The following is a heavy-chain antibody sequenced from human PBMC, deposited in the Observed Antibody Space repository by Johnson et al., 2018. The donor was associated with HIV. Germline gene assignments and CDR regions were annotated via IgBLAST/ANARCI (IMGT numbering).Heavy chain of an antibody. CDR2: ISWNSGSI. V-gene: IGHV3-NL1*01. D-gene: IGHD6-19*01. J-gene: IGHJ3*02. Sequence: QVQLVESGGGVVQPGRSLRLSCAASGFTFSNYGMHWVRQAPGKGLEWVSGISWNSGSIGYADSVKGRFTISRDNSKNTLYLQMNSLRVEDTAVYYCAKVGTGYTSSSVGAFDIWGQGTMVTVSS. CDR3: AKVGTGYTSSSVGAFDI. CDR1: GFTFSNYG.